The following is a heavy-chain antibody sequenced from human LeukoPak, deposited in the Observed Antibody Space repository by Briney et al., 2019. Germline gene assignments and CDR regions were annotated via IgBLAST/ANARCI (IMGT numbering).Heavy chain of an antibody. Sequence: ASVKVSCKASGYTFTSYGISWVRQAPGQGLEWMGWISAYNGNTNYAQKLQGRVTMTTDTSTSTAYMELRSLRSDDTAVYYCARDSSAYYYDSSGYYLGIRSYYFDYWGQGTLVTVSS. CDR3: ARDSSAYYYDSSGYYLGIRSYYFDY. V-gene: IGHV1-18*01. CDR1: GYTFTSYG. J-gene: IGHJ4*02. D-gene: IGHD3-22*01. CDR2: ISAYNGNT.